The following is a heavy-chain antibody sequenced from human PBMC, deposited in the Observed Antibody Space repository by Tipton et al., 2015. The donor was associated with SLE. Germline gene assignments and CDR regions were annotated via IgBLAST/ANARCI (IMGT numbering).Heavy chain of an antibody. J-gene: IGHJ3*02. V-gene: IGHV3-7*01. D-gene: IGHD6-13*01. CDR3: ARDEGSSWSDAFDI. Sequence: SLRLSCAASGFIFSSYWMSWVRQAPGKGLEWVANIKRDGSEKYSVDSVKGRFTISRDNAKNSLYLQMNSLRAEDTAVYYCARDEGSSWSDAFDIWGQGTMVTVSS. CDR2: IKRDGSEK. CDR1: GFIFSSYW.